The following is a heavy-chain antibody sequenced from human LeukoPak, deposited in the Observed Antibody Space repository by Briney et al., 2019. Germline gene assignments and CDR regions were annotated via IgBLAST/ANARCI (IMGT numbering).Heavy chain of an antibody. CDR2: ISTSSSYI. CDR1: GFTFSTYS. CDR3: AKGGATVTTRDWFDP. Sequence: GGSLRLSCAASGFTFSTYSMTWVRQAPGKGLEWVSSISTSSSYIYYADSVKGRFTISRDNSKNTLYLQMNSLRAEDTAVYYCAKGGATVTTRDWFDPWGQGTLVTVSS. J-gene: IGHJ5*02. D-gene: IGHD4-17*01. V-gene: IGHV3-21*04.